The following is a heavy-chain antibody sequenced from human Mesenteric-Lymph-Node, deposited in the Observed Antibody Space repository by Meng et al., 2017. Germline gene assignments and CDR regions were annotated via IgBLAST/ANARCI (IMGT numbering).Heavy chain of an antibody. V-gene: IGHV1-46*01. CDR3: ARAGVPLDTAMVNPVIEWDY. J-gene: IGHJ4*02. D-gene: IGHD5-18*01. CDR1: GYTFTSYY. CDR2: INPSGGST. Sequence: ASVKVSCKASGYTFTSYYMHWVRQAPGQGLEWMGIINPSGGSTSYAQKFQGRVTMTRDTSTSTVYMELSSLRSEDTAVYYCARAGVPLDTAMVNPVIEWDYWGQGTLVTV.